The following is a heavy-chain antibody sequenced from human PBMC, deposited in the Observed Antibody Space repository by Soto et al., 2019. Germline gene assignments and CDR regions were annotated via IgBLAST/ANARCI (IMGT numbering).Heavy chain of an antibody. V-gene: IGHV1-46*01. CDR3: ARDLRVAGTYYYGMDV. D-gene: IGHD6-19*01. J-gene: IGHJ6*02. Sequence: ASVKVSCKSSGYTFTSYDIHWVRQAPGQGLEWMGIINPSGGSTSYAQKFQGRVTMTRDTSTSTVYMELSSLRSEDTAVYYCARDLRVAGTYYYGMDVWGQGTTVTVSS. CDR1: GYTFTSYD. CDR2: INPSGGST.